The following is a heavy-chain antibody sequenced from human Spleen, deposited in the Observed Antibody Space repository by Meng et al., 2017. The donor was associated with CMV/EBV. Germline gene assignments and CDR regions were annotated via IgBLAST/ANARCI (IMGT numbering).Heavy chain of an antibody. D-gene: IGHD3-10*01. J-gene: IGHJ2*01. CDR1: GFTVTGNH. Sequence: ETLSLTCAASGFTVTGNHMSWVRQAPGKGLEWVSVVYNDGRIYHADSVKGRFTSSRDNSKNTLYLQMNSLRAEDTAVYYCVRDLPVRSPHGDFDLWGRGTLVTVSS. CDR2: VYNDGRI. V-gene: IGHV3-53*01. CDR3: VRDLPVRSPHGDFDL.